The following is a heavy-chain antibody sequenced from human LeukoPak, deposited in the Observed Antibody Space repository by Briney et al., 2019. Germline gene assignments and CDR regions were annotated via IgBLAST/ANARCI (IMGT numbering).Heavy chain of an antibody. J-gene: IGHJ4*02. V-gene: IGHV3-53*01. CDR1: GFTVSSNY. D-gene: IGHD3-10*01. CDR3: ARDHNYYGSRSYYLH. CDR2: IYSGGST. Sequence: GGSLRLSCAASGFTVSSNYMSWVRQAPGKGLEWVSVIYSGGSTYYADSVKGRFTISRDNSKNTLYLQMNSLRAEDTAVYYCARDHNYYGSRSYYLHWGQGTLVTVSS.